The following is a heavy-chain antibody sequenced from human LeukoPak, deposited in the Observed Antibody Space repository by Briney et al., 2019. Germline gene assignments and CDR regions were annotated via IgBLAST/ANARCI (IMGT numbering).Heavy chain of an antibody. CDR3: AKSAPIPPYCSSTSCQGWFDP. D-gene: IGHD2-2*01. Sequence: GGSLRLSCAASGFTFSSYSMNWVRQAPGKGLEWVSSISSSRSYIYYADSVKGRFTISRDNSKNTLYLQMNSLRAEDTAVYYCAKSAPIPPYCSSTSCQGWFDPWGQGTLVTVSS. CDR2: ISSSRSYI. V-gene: IGHV3-21*04. CDR1: GFTFSSYS. J-gene: IGHJ5*02.